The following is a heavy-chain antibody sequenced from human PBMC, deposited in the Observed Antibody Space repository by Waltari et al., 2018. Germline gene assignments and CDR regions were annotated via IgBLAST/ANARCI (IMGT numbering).Heavy chain of an antibody. V-gene: IGHV4-39*01. D-gene: IGHD1-1*01. CDR2: FHYTRGP. J-gene: IGHJ4*02. Sequence: QVQLQESGPGLVKSSETLSLTCTVSGDSIGGSSYFWGWIRQPPGKGLEWVGSFHYTRGPYYNPSRKGRGTISADTSENQFSLKLRSVTAADTAVYYCARQHTGPSFDYWGQGALVTVFS. CDR1: GDSIGGSSYF. CDR3: ARQHTGPSFDY.